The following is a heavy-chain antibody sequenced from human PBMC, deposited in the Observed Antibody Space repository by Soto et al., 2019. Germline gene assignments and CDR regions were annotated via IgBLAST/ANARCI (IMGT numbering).Heavy chain of an antibody. CDR1: GGSISSGGYY. Sequence: QVQLQESGPGLVKPSQTLSLTCTVSGGSISSGGYYWSWIRQHPGKALEWIGYIYYSGSTYYNPSLKSRVTISVDTSKNEFSLKLSSVTAADTAVYYCARGYGDYGVEELDYWGQGTLVTVSS. CDR3: ARGYGDYGVEELDY. CDR2: IYYSGST. J-gene: IGHJ4*02. D-gene: IGHD4-17*01. V-gene: IGHV4-31*03.